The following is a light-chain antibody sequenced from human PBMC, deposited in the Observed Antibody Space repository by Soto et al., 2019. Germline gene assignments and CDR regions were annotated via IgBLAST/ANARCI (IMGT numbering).Light chain of an antibody. CDR1: QSVSSY. Sequence: EIVITPSPATPSLFPGDRATPSCRASQSVSSYLAWYQQKPGQAPRLLIYDASNRATGIPARFSGSGSGTDFTLTISSLEPEDFAVYYCQQRSNWPPITFGQGTRLEIK. J-gene: IGKJ5*01. CDR2: DAS. CDR3: QQRSNWPPIT. V-gene: IGKV3-11*01.